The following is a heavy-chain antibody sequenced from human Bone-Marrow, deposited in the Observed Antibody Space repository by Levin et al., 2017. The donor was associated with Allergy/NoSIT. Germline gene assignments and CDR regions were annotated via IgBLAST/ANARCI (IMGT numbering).Heavy chain of an antibody. CDR1: GYTFTGYY. CDR2: INPNSGGT. CDR3: ARDLPFYDFWSGYRPGGYGMDV. J-gene: IGHJ6*02. Sequence: ASVKVSCKASGYTFTGYYMHWVRQAPGQGLEWMGWINPNSGGTNYAQKFQGWVTMTRDTSISTAYMELSRLRSDDTAVYYCARDLPFYDFWSGYRPGGYGMDVWGQGTTVTVSS. D-gene: IGHD3-3*01. V-gene: IGHV1-2*04.